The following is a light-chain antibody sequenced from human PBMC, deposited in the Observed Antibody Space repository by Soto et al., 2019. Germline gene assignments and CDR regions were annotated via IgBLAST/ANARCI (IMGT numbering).Light chain of an antibody. J-gene: IGKJ5*01. Sequence: EVVMTQSPATLSVSPGERVTLSCRSSQSVADNLAWFQQKPGQGPRLLIYGASTRATGIPARFSGSGSEKDFTLTVSSLRSEDSAVYYCQQYNYWPITFGQGTRLEIK. V-gene: IGKV3-15*01. CDR1: QSVADN. CDR2: GAS. CDR3: QQYNYWPIT.